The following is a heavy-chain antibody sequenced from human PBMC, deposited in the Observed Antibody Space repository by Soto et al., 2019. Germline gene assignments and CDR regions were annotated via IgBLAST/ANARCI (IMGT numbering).Heavy chain of an antibody. CDR1: GFTFSSYA. CDR2: ISDSGTGT. D-gene: IGHD1-26*01. J-gene: IGHJ4*02. Sequence: EVQLLESGGGLGQPGGSLKLSCAASGFTFSSYAMTWVRQAPGKGLEWVSVISDSGTGTYYADSVKGRFTISRDKSKNTLYLQMNSLRADDTAVYYCAKANLNGKGANDYWGQGALVTVSS. V-gene: IGHV3-23*01. CDR3: AKANLNGKGANDY.